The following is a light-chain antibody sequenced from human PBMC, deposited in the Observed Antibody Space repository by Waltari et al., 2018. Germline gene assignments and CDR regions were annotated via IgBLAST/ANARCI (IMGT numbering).Light chain of an antibody. J-gene: IGKJ5*01. CDR1: QSISSY. CDR2: AAS. V-gene: IGKV1-39*01. Sequence: DIQMTQSPSSLSASVGDRVTITCRASQSISSYLNWYQQKPGKAPKLLIYAASSLQSGVPSRFSGSGSGTDFTLTISSLQPEDXXXXYCQQSYSTPPITFGQGTRLEIK. CDR3: QQSYSTPPIT.